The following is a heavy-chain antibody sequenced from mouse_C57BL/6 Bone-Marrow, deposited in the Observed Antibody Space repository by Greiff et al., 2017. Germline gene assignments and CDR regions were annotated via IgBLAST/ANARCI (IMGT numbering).Heavy chain of an antibody. CDR2: IDPSDSYT. V-gene: IGHV1-50*01. J-gene: IGHJ1*03. D-gene: IGHD1-1*01. Sequence: QVQLQQPGAELVKPGASVKLSCKASGYTFTSYWMQWVKQRPGQGLEWIGEIDPSDSYTNYNQKFKGKATLTVDTSSSTAYMQLSSLTSEDSAVYYCARSEDYGSSYWYFDVWGTGTTVTVSS. CDR3: ARSEDYGSSYWYFDV. CDR1: GYTFTSYW.